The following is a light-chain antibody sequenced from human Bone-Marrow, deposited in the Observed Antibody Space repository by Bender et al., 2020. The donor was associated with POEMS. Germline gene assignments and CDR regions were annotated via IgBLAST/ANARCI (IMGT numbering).Light chain of an antibody. CDR2: EAT. V-gene: IGLV2-23*01. CDR3: CSYTGIWL. CDR1: NSDVGGYNL. Sequence: QSALTQPASVSGSPGQSITISCVGANSDVGGYNLVSWYQQHPGRAPKLIIYEATRRPSGLSDRFSGTMSGSTASLTISGLQADDEGHYFCCSYTGIWLFGGGTKLTVL. J-gene: IGLJ2*01.